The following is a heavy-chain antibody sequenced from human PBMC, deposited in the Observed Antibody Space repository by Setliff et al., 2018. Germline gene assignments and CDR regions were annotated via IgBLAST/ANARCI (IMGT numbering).Heavy chain of an antibody. CDR1: GYAFTDYY. CDR3: SRGRRGSTWTSDF. J-gene: IGHJ4*02. D-gene: IGHD6-6*01. CDR2: INPHNGGT. V-gene: IGHV1-2*06. Sequence: ASVKVSCKSSGYAFTDYYIHWIRQAPGQGPEWMGRINPHNGGTVYAENFQGRVTLTRDTSIATAYMELSRLSSDDTAVYYCSRGRRGSTWTSDFWGQGTLVTVSS.